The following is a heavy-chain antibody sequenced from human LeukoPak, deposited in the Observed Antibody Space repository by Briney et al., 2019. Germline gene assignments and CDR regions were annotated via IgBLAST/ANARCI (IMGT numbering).Heavy chain of an antibody. CDR1: GFTFSSYA. Sequence: GGSLRLSCAASGFTFSSYAMSWVRQAPGKGLEWVSAISGSGGSTYYADSVKGRFTISRDNSKNTLYLQMNSLRAEDTAVYYCAKTSGSSSWYREDWFDHWGQGTLVTVSS. CDR2: ISGSGGST. D-gene: IGHD6-13*01. J-gene: IGHJ5*02. V-gene: IGHV3-23*01. CDR3: AKTSGSSSWYREDWFDH.